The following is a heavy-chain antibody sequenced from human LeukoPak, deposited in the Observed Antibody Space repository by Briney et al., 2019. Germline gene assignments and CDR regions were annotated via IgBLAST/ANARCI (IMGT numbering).Heavy chain of an antibody. CDR3: AGGIVVVPAAYFDY. CDR2: ISGSGGST. Sequence: GGSLRLSCAASGFTFSSYAMSWVRQAPGKGLEWVSAISGSGGSTYYADSVKGRFTISRDNSKNTLYLQMNSLRAEDTAVYYCAGGIVVVPAAYFDYWGQGTLVTVSS. CDR1: GFTFSSYA. J-gene: IGHJ4*02. V-gene: IGHV3-23*01. D-gene: IGHD2-2*01.